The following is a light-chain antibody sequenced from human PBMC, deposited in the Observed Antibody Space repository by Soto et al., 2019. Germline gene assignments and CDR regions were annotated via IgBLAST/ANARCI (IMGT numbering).Light chain of an antibody. CDR1: QSVSSSY. CDR2: GAS. Sequence: EIVLTQSPGTLSLSPGERATLSCRASQSVSSSYLAWYQQKPGQAPRFLIYGASSRATGIPDRFSGSGSGTDFTLTISRLEPEDFAVYFCQQYTGPPTTFGQGTRLKIK. J-gene: IGKJ5*01. CDR3: QQYTGPPTT. V-gene: IGKV3-20*01.